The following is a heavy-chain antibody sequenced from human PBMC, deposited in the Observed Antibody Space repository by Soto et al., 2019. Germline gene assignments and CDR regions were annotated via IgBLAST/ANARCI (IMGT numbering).Heavy chain of an antibody. V-gene: IGHV3-7*01. CDR3: ARRAGHRFLVGGWFDP. CDR1: GFTFSSYW. D-gene: IGHD3-3*01. Sequence: GGSLRLSCAASGFTFSSYWMSWVRQAPGKGLEWVANIKQDGSEKYYVDSVKGRFTISRDNAKNSLYLQMNSLRAEDTAVYYCARRAGHRFLVGGWFDPWGQGTLVTV. CDR2: IKQDGSEK. J-gene: IGHJ5*02.